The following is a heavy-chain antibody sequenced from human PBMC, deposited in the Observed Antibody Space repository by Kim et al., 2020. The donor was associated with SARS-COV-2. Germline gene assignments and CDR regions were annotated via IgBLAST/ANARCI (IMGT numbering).Heavy chain of an antibody. V-gene: IGHV3-30*18. CDR1: GFTFSSYG. Sequence: GGSLRLSCAASGFTFSSYGMHWVRQAPGKGLEWVAVISYDGSNKYYADSVKGRFTISRDNSKNTLYLQMNSLRAEDTAVYYCAKDQGYCSGGSCYSDYYYGMDVWGQGTTVTVSS. CDR2: ISYDGSNK. CDR3: AKDQGYCSGGSCYSDYYYGMDV. J-gene: IGHJ6*02. D-gene: IGHD2-15*01.